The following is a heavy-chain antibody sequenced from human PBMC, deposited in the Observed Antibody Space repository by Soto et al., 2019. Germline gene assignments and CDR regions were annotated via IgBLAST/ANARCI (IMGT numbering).Heavy chain of an antibody. CDR2: IWYDGSNK. V-gene: IGHV3-33*01. J-gene: IGHJ6*03. Sequence: GGSLRLSCAASGFTFSSYGMHWVRQAPGKGLEWVAVIWYDGSNKYYADSVKGRFTISRDNSKNTLYLQMNSLRAEDTAVYYCAREDYGDYVTYYYYYMDVWGKGTTVTVSS. D-gene: IGHD4-17*01. CDR1: GFTFSSYG. CDR3: AREDYGDYVTYYYYYMDV.